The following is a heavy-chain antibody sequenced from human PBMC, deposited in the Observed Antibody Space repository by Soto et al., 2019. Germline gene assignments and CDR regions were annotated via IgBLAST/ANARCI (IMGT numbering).Heavy chain of an antibody. J-gene: IGHJ4*02. CDR2: ISYDGSNK. Sequence: PGGSLRLSCAASGFTFSSYAMHWVRQAPGKGLEWVAVISYDGSNKYYADSVKGRFTISRDNSKNTLYLQMNSLRAEDTAVYYCASGVWFRAPFDYWGQGTLVTVSS. D-gene: IGHD3-10*01. V-gene: IGHV3-30-3*01. CDR3: ASGVWFRAPFDY. CDR1: GFTFSSYA.